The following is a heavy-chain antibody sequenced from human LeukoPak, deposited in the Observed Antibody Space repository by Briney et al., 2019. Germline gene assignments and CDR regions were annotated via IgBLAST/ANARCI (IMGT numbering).Heavy chain of an antibody. Sequence: PGGSLRLSCAASGFSVSSYDLNWVRQAPGKGLEWVSVIYRRGDTDYADSVKGRFSVSRDSYGNTLYLQMNSLRGEDTAVYYCAKDKREGSGSYFDYWGQGTLVTVSS. CDR2: IYRRGDT. J-gene: IGHJ4*02. D-gene: IGHD1-26*01. CDR1: GFSVSSYD. CDR3: AKDKREGSGSYFDY. V-gene: IGHV3-53*01.